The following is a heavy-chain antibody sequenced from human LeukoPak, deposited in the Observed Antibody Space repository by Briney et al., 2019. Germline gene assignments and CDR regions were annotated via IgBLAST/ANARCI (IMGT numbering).Heavy chain of an antibody. CDR1: GDDVSTNSAT. V-gene: IGHV6-1*01. J-gene: IGHJ4*02. CDR3: ARLSNYGGEFDY. CDR2: TYYTSKWFT. Sequence: SQTLSLTCAISGDDVSTNSATWNWIRASPSRGLEWLGKTYYTSKWFTDYAESVKSRVDISQDTAKNQFSLQLKSVTPDDTAVYYCARLSNYGGEFDYWGQGTLVTVSS. D-gene: IGHD3-16*01.